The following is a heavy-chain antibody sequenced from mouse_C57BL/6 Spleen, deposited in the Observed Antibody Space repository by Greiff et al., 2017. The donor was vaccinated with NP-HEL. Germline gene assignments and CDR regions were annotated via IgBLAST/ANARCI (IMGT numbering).Heavy chain of an antibody. CDR3: ARKRTKSYAMDY. V-gene: IGHV1-72*01. CDR2: IDPNSGGT. CDR1: GYTFTSYW. J-gene: IGHJ4*01. Sequence: VKLMESGAELVKPGASVKLSCKASGYTFTSYWMHWVKQRPGRGLEWIGRIDPNSGGTKYNEKFKSKATLTVDKPSSTAYMQLSSLTSEDSAVYYCARKRTKSYAMDYWGQGTSVTVSS.